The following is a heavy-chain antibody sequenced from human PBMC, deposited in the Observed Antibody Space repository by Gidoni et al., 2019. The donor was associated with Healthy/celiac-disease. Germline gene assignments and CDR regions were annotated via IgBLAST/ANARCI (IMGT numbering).Heavy chain of an antibody. Sequence: EVQLVESGGGLVQPGRSLRPSCAASGFTFDDYAMPWGRQAPGKGLEWVSVISWNSGSIGYADSVKGRFTISRDNAKNSLYLQMNSLRAEDTALYYCAKDTLLAAAGTFYYYGMDVWGQGTTVTVSS. CDR2: ISWNSGSI. D-gene: IGHD6-13*01. V-gene: IGHV3-9*01. CDR3: AKDTLLAAAGTFYYYGMDV. CDR1: GFTFDDYA. J-gene: IGHJ6*02.